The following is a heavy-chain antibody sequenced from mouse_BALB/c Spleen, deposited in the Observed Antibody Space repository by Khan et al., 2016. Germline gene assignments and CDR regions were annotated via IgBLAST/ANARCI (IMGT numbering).Heavy chain of an antibody. CDR3: AYRYYFDY. D-gene: IGHD2-14*01. Sequence: QIQLVQSGPELKKPGETVKISCKASGYTFTNYGMNWVKQAPGKGLKWMGWINTNTGEPTYAEEFKGRFAFSLDTSASTAYLQIHNLKNEDTATYFCAYRYYFDYWGQGTTLTVSS. CDR2: INTNTGEP. CDR1: GYTFTNYG. V-gene: IGHV9-3*02. J-gene: IGHJ2*01.